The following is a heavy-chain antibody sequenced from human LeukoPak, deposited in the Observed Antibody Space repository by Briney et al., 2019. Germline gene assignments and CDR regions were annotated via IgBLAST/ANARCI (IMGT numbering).Heavy chain of an antibody. CDR3: ARDLRGLLWFGELFSTFDY. J-gene: IGHJ4*02. Sequence: GRSLRLSCAASGFTFSSYAMHWVRQAPGKGLEWVAVISYDGSNKYYADSVKGRFTISRDNSKNTLYLQMNSLRAEDTAVYYCARDLRGLLWFGELFSTFDYRGQGTLVTVSS. CDR2: ISYDGSNK. V-gene: IGHV3-30-3*01. CDR1: GFTFSSYA. D-gene: IGHD3-10*01.